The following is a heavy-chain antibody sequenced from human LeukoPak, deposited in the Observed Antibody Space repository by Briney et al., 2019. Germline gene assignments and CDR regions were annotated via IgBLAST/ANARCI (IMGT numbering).Heavy chain of an antibody. CDR2: FDPEDGET. V-gene: IGHV1-24*01. Sequence: GASVKVSCKVSGYTLTELSMHWVRQAPGKGLEWMGGFDPEDGETIYARKFQGRVTMTEDTSTDTAYMELSSLRSEDTAVYYCATATYYYDSSGLDYWGQGTLVTVSS. CDR3: ATATYYYDSSGLDY. J-gene: IGHJ4*02. CDR1: GYTLTELS. D-gene: IGHD3-22*01.